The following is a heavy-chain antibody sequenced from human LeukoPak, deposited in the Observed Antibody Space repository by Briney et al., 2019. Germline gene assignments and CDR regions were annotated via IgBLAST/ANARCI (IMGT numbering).Heavy chain of an antibody. CDR3: ARDAYGSDY. Sequence: ASVKVSCKASGYTFISYHVHWVRQAPGHGLGWMGRIIPNGGATTYAQKFQGRVTMTSDTSTTTVYMELSSLRSDDTAIYYCARDAYGSDYWGQGTLVTVSS. CDR2: IIPNGGAT. J-gene: IGHJ4*02. CDR1: GYTFISYH. D-gene: IGHD3-10*01. V-gene: IGHV1-46*01.